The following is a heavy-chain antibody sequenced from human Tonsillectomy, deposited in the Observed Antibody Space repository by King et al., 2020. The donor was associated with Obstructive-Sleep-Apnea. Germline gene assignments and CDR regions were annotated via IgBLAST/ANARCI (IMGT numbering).Heavy chain of an antibody. CDR3: TTERYQEHFRDGNSYLLFDS. V-gene: IGHV3-15*01. Sequence: VQLVESGGGLVKPGGSLRLSCAASGLTFSKAWMNWVRQAPGKGLEWVGRIKSEIEGGTTYYAAPVKGSFATSRDDSKNMLYLQMDSLKTEETGGYYCTTERYQEHFRDGNSYLLFDSWGQGTLVTVSS. D-gene: IGHD5-24*01. J-gene: IGHJ4*02. CDR1: GLTFSKAW. CDR2: IKSEIEGGTT.